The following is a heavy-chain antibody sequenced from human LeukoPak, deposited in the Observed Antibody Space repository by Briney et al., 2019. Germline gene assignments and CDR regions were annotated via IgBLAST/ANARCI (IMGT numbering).Heavy chain of an antibody. J-gene: IGHJ4*02. CDR3: ARLYGDYYFDY. V-gene: IGHV4-39*01. CDR1: GGSISSTTYY. Sequence: SETLSLTCTVSGGSISSTTYYWGCIRQPPGKGLEWIGSIYYSGSTYYNPSLKSRVTMSVDTSENQFSLNLSSVTAADTAVYYCARLYGDYYFDYWGQGTLVTVSS. D-gene: IGHD4-17*01. CDR2: IYYSGST.